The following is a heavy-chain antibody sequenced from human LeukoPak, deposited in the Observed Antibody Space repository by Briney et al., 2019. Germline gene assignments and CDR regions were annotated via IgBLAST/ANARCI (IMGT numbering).Heavy chain of an antibody. CDR1: GFTFSDYY. CDR3: ARGVAGATTSSMVFDY. Sequence: GGSLRLSCAASGFTFSDYYMSWIRQAPGKGQEWVSYISSSGSTIYYADSVKGRFTISRDNAKNSLYLQMNSLRAEDTAVYYCARGVAGATTSSMVFDYWGQGTLVTVSS. J-gene: IGHJ4*02. CDR2: ISSSGSTI. D-gene: IGHD1-26*01. V-gene: IGHV3-11*01.